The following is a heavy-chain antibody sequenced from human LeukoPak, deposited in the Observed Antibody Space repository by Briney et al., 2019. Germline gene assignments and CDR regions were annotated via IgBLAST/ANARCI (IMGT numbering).Heavy chain of an antibody. CDR3: AELGVTMIGGV. J-gene: IGHJ4*02. CDR2: ISSSGSTI. D-gene: IGHD3-10*02. V-gene: IGHV3-48*03. Sequence: GGSLRLSCAASGFTFSSYEMNWVRQAPGKGLEWVSYISSSGSTIYYADSVKGRFTISRDNAKNSLYLQMNSLRAEDTAVYYCAELGVTMIGGVWGQGTLVTVSS. CDR1: GFTFSSYE.